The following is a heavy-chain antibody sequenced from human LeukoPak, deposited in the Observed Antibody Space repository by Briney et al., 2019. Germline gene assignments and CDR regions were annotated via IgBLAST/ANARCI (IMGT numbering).Heavy chain of an antibody. J-gene: IGHJ5*02. D-gene: IGHD1-14*01. CDR1: GYKFIDFG. Sequence: ASVKVSCKASGYKFIDFGITWVRQAPGQGPEWMGWISGYNGKTNYAQKFQGRVTMTTDTSTSTVYLELRSLRSDDTAVYYCARWETGSWFYPWSQGTLVTISS. CDR2: ISGYNGKT. CDR3: ARWETGSWFYP. V-gene: IGHV1-18*01.